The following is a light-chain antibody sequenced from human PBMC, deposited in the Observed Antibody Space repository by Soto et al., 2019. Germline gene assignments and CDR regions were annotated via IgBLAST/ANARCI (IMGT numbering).Light chain of an antibody. V-gene: IGKV3-20*01. J-gene: IGKJ3*01. CDR1: QSVSSSY. CDR2: GAS. CDR3: QQYGSSPLFT. Sequence: ENVLTQSPGTLPLSPGERATLSIRARQSVSSSYLAWYQQKPGQAPRLLIYGASSRATGIPDRFSGSGSGTDFTLTISRLEPEDFAVYYCQQYGSSPLFTFGPGTKVDIK.